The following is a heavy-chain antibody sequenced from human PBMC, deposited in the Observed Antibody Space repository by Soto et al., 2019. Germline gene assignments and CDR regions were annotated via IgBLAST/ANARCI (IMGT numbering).Heavy chain of an antibody. D-gene: IGHD3-22*01. CDR3: AREYDKGFFQH. CDR1: GFTFSSYP. V-gene: IGHV3-30-3*01. J-gene: IGHJ1*01. Sequence: QVQLVESGGAVVQPGGSLGLSCAASGFTFSSYPMHWVRQPSGKGLEWVAIVSTDGTEKHYADSVKDRFTIFRDNSKNTIYLQMNSLRVEDTAFYYCAREYDKGFFQHWGQGTLVTVSS. CDR2: VSTDGTEK.